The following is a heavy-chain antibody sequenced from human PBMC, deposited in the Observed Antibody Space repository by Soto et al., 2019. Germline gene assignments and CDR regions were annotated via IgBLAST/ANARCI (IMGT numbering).Heavy chain of an antibody. Sequence: SETLSLTCAVSGGSFISSNWWSWVRQPPGKGLEWIGEIYHSGSTNYNPSLRSRVTISIDRSRSQFSVNLRSVTAADTAVYYCARVPFCNSNYYANSFYYWGQGTLV. CDR1: GGSFISSNW. V-gene: IGHV4-4*02. D-gene: IGHD2-2*01. CDR3: ARVPFCNSNYYANSFYY. CDR2: IYHSGST. J-gene: IGHJ4*02.